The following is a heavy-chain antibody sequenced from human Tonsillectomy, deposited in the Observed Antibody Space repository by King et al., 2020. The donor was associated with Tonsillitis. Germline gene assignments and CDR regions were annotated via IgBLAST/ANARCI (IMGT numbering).Heavy chain of an antibody. CDR1: GFTFGDYA. Sequence: VQLVESGGGLVQPGRSLRLSCTASGFTFGDYAMSWVRQAPGKGLEWVGFIRSKAYGGTTEYAASVKGRFTISRDDSKSIAYLQMNSLKTEDTAVYYCTRVGWYWLYYFDYWGQGTLVTVSS. V-gene: IGHV3-49*04. CDR2: IRSKAYGGTT. CDR3: TRVGWYWLYYFDY. J-gene: IGHJ4*02. D-gene: IGHD2-8*02.